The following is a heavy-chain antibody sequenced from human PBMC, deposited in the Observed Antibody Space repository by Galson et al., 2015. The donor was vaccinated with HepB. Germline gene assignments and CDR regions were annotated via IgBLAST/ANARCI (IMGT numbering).Heavy chain of an antibody. D-gene: IGHD2-15*01. CDR2: ISGSGGST. Sequence: SLRLSCAASGFTFSSYSMNWVRQAPGKGLEWVSAISGSGGSTYYADSVKGRFTISRDNSKNTLYLQMNSLRAEDTAVYYCAKGYVVAATPFHYWGQGTLVTVSS. V-gene: IGHV3-23*01. CDR3: AKGYVVAATPFHY. CDR1: GFTFSSYS. J-gene: IGHJ4*02.